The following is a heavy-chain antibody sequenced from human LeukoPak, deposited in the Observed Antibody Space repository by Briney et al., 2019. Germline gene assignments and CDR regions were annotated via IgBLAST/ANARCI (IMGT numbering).Heavy chain of an antibody. CDR3: ARGSKMLGYNWFDP. CDR1: GFTFSNFW. Sequence: GSLRLSCAVSGFTFSNFWMSWIRQPLGKGLEWIGEINHSGSTNYIPSLKSRVTISVDTSKNQFSLKLSSVTAADTAVYYCARGSKMLGYNWFDPWGQGTLVTVSS. D-gene: IGHD1-26*01. CDR2: INHSGST. J-gene: IGHJ5*02. V-gene: IGHV4-34*01.